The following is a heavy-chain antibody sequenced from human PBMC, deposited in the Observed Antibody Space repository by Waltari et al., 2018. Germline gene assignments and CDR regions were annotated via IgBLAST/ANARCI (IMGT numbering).Heavy chain of an antibody. J-gene: IGHJ5*02. V-gene: IGHV4-59*01. CDR1: GGSISGFY. CDR3: ARGGGGDWEWFDP. Sequence: QVQLQESGPSLLKPSETLSLICTVSGGSISGFYWSWVRQPPGKGLDWIGYIYYTGSTNSTPALKRRVTMSGATSKNPFSLKLSSVTAADTAFYYCARGGGGDWEWFDPWGQGTLVTVSS. D-gene: IGHD2-21*02. CDR2: IYYTGST.